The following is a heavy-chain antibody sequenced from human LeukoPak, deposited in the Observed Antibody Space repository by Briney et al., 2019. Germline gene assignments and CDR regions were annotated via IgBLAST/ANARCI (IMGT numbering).Heavy chain of an antibody. CDR3: AKNQWLYTPHY. D-gene: IGHD3-22*01. CDR1: GFTFSSYA. Sequence: GGSLRLSCAASGFTFSSYAMSWVRQAPGKGLEWVSAISGSGGSTYYADSVKGRFTIPRDNSKNTLYLQMNGLRAEDTAVYYCAKNQWLYTPHYWGQGTLVTVSS. J-gene: IGHJ4*02. CDR2: ISGSGGST. V-gene: IGHV3-23*01.